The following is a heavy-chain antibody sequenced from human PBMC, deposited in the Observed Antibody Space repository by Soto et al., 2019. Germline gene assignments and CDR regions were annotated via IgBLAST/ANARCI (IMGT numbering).Heavy chain of an antibody. Sequence: EVQLVESGGGLVQPGGSLRLSCAASGFTFSSYCMNWVRQAPGKGLEWVSYISESTSDIYYADSVKGRFTISRDNAKNSRYLQMNSLRDEDTSVYYCVIDFQYAFDIWGQGTMLTVSS. CDR3: VIDFQYAFDI. CDR2: ISESTSDI. CDR1: GFTFSSYC. V-gene: IGHV3-48*02. J-gene: IGHJ3*02.